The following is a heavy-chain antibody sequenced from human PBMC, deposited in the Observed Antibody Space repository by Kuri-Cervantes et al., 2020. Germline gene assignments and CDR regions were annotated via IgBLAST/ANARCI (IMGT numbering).Heavy chain of an antibody. D-gene: IGHD2-15*01. Sequence: GGSLRLSCAASGFTFSSYGMHWVRQAPGKGLEWVAVIWYDGSNKYYADSVKGRFTISRDNAKNSLYLQMNSLRDEDTAVYYCARGAYCSGGSCYSRDYYGMDVWGQGTTVTVSS. CDR3: ARGAYCSGGSCYSRDYYGMDV. CDR2: IWYDGSNK. V-gene: IGHV3-33*01. CDR1: GFTFSSYG. J-gene: IGHJ6*02.